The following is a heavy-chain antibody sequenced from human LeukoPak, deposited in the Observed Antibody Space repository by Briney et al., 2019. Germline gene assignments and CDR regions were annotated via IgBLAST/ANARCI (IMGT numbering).Heavy chain of an antibody. J-gene: IGHJ6*02. D-gene: IGHD5-18*01. CDR2: INPNSGGT. CDR3: AKGIQLWFPYGMDV. CDR1: GYTFTGYY. Sequence: ASVKVSCKASGYTFTGYYMHWVRQAPGQGLEWMGWINPNSGGTNDAQKFQGRVTMTRDTSISTAYMELSRLRSDDTAVYYCAKGIQLWFPYGMDVWGQGTTVTVSS. V-gene: IGHV1-2*02.